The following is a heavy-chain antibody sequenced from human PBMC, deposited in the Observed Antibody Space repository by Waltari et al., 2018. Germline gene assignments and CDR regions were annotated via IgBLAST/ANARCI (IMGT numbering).Heavy chain of an antibody. Sequence: QVQLQESGPGLVKPSQTLSLTCTVSGGSISSGSYYWSWFRQPAGKGLEWIGRSYTSGSTNYNPSLKSRVTISVDTSKNQFSLKLSSVTAADTAVYYCARVPRRGAGYYFDYWGQGTLVTVSS. CDR3: ARVPRRGAGYYFDY. CDR2: SYTSGST. J-gene: IGHJ4*02. V-gene: IGHV4-61*02. CDR1: GGSISSGSYY. D-gene: IGHD1-26*01.